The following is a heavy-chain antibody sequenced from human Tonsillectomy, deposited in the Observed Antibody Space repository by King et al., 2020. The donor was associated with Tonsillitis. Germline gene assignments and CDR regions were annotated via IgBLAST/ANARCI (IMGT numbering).Heavy chain of an antibody. Sequence: QLVQSGAEVKKPGESLKISCKGSGYSFTSYWIGWVRQMPGKGLEWMGIIFPGDSDTRYSPSFQGQVSISADKSITTAYLQWSSLKASDTAVYYCARPRVEFNDSGTRKFDTLDIWGQGTTVTVSS. D-gene: IGHD4-17*01. CDR3: ARPRVEFNDSGTRKFDTLDI. J-gene: IGHJ3*02. V-gene: IGHV5-51*03. CDR2: IFPGDSDT. CDR1: GYSFTSYW.